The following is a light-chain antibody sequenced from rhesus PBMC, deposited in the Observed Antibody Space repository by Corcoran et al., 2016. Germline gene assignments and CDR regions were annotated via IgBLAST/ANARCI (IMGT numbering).Light chain of an antibody. J-gene: IGLJ1*01. CDR1: SRDIGGYNR. Sequence: QAAPTQSPSVSGSPGQSVAISCTGTSRDIGGYNRVSWYQQHPGKAPKLMIYEVSKPPSGVSDRFSGSKSGNTGSLHISGLQAEDEADYYCSSFAISSTYIFGAGTRLTVL. CDR3: SSFAISSTYI. CDR2: EVS. V-gene: IGLV2-13*03.